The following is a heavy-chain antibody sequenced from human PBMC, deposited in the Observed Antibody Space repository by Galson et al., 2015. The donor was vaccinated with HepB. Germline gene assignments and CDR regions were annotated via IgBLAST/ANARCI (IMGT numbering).Heavy chain of an antibody. CDR1: GFTLSHFV. D-gene: IGHD1-7*01. CDR2: MSSDGAIR. Sequence: SLRLSCAASGFTLSHFVMHWVRQAPGKGLEWVSLMSSDGAIRYYADSVKGRFTISRDNSKNILYLQIHSLRPAETAVFFCARGGTTEKLDYWGQGTLVTVSS. J-gene: IGHJ4*02. CDR3: ARGGTTEKLDY. V-gene: IGHV3-30-3*01.